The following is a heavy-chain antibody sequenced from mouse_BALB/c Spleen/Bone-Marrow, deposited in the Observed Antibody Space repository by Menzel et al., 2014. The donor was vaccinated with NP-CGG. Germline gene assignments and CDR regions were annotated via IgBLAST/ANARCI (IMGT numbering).Heavy chain of an antibody. CDR2: INSGGTYI. J-gene: IGHJ1*01. V-gene: IGHV5-9-3*01. D-gene: IGHD2-4*01. Sequence: DVQLQESGGGLVKPGGSLKLSCAASGFTFSTYAMSWVRQTPEKRLEWVATINSGGTYIYYAGSVKGRFTISRDNAKNTLYLQMSSLRSEDTAMFYCARPRMITTSFDVWGAGTTVTVSS. CDR3: ARPRMITTSFDV. CDR1: GFTFSTYA.